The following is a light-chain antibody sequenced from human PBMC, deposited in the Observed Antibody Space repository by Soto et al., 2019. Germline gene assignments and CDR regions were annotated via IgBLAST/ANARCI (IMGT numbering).Light chain of an antibody. CDR3: QQYSSLPHT. Sequence: EIVLTQSPATLSSSPGERATLSCRASQSVSSYLAWYQQKPGQSPRLLIYGVSSRATDIPDRFSGSGSGTDFTLTISRLEPEDFVVYYCQQYSSLPHTFGQGTKLEVK. CDR1: QSVSSY. V-gene: IGKV3-20*01. J-gene: IGKJ2*01. CDR2: GVS.